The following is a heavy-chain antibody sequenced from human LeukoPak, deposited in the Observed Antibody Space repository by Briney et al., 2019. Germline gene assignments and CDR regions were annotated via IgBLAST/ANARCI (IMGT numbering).Heavy chain of an antibody. CDR3: ARDWSHFDN. CDR1: GFTFSTYW. V-gene: IGHV3-7*01. J-gene: IGHJ4*02. Sequence: GGSLRLSCAASGFTFSTYWMSWVRQAPGKGLEWVANIKTDGSEKYYVDSVKGRFTISRDNAKNSLYLQMNSLRGEDTAVYYCARDWSHFDNWGQGILVTVSS. CDR2: IKTDGSEK.